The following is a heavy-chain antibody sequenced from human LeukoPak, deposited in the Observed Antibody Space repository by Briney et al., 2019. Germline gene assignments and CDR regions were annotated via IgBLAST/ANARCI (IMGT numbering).Heavy chain of an antibody. V-gene: IGHV3-23*01. D-gene: IGHD4-11*01. CDR1: GFTFSSYA. CDR3: AKASTTYYFDY. CDR2: ISGSGTST. J-gene: IGHJ4*02. Sequence: GGSLRLSCAAYGFTFSSYAVTWVRLAPGKGLERLSGISGSGTSTYYADSVKGRFTISRDNSKNTLYLQMNSLRAEDTAVYYCAKASTTYYFDYWGQGTLVTVSS.